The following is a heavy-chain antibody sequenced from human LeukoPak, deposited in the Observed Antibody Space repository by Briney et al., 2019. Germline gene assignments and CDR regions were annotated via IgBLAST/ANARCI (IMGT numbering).Heavy chain of an antibody. CDR3: ARGRDGYNLVADY. J-gene: IGHJ4*02. Sequence: SVNVSCKASGGTFSSYAISWVRQAPGQGLEWMGGIIPIFGTANYAQKFQGRVTITTDESTSTAYMELSSLRSEDTAVYYCARGRDGYNLVADYWGQGTLVTVSS. CDR2: IIPIFGTA. D-gene: IGHD5-24*01. CDR1: GGTFSSYA. V-gene: IGHV1-69*05.